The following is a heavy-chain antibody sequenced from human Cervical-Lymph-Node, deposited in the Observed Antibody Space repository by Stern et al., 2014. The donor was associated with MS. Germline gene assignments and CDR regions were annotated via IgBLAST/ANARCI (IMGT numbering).Heavy chain of an antibody. D-gene: IGHD6-13*01. CDR2: IYYSGST. V-gene: IGHV4-61*01. CDR1: GGSVGSGSYY. Sequence: QVQLQESGPGLVKPSETLSLTCTVSGGSVGSGSYYWSWIRQPPGKGLEWIGYIYYSGSTNYNPSLKSRVTISVDTSKNQFSLKLSSVTAADTAVYYCAREGDIAAALFDYWGQGALVTVSS. J-gene: IGHJ4*02. CDR3: AREGDIAAALFDY.